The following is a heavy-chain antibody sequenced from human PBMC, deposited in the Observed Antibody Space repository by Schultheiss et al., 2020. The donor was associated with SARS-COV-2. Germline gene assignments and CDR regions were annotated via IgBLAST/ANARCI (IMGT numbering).Heavy chain of an antibody. J-gene: IGHJ4*02. CDR3: ARAFLDRYCSSTSCYTGMGY. Sequence: ASVKVSCKASGYTFTGYYMHWVRQAPGQGLEWMGIINPSGGGTNYAQKFQGRVTMTRDTSISTAYMELSRLRSDDTAVYYCARAFLDRYCSSTSCYTGMGYWGQGTLVTVSS. CDR2: INPSGGGT. CDR1: GYTFTGYY. V-gene: IGHV1-2*02. D-gene: IGHD2-2*02.